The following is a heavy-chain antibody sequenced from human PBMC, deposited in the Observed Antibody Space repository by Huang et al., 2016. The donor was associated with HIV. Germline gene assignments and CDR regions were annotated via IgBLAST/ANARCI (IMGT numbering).Heavy chain of an antibody. Sequence: QVQLVQSGAEVKKPGSSVKVSCMASGGPFGSYDISWVRQAPGQGLEWMGGIIRIFDTVNDEQKFQGRVRITADASTSTAYMELTSLRSEDTAVYYCARDLTGTRAAAAGIRGDAFDVWGQGTLVTVSS. CDR3: ARDLTGTRAAAAGIRGDAFDV. D-gene: IGHD6-13*01. CDR2: IIRIFDTV. J-gene: IGHJ3*01. CDR1: GGPFGSYD. V-gene: IGHV1-69*13.